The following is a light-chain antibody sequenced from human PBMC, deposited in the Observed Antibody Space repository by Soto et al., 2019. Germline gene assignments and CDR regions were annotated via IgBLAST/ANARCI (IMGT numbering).Light chain of an antibody. V-gene: IGLV2-14*01. CDR3: SSYTSSSTYV. J-gene: IGLJ1*01. CDR2: DVS. CDR1: SGDVGGYNY. Sequence: QSVLTQPASVSGSPGQSITISCTGTSGDVGGYNYVSWYQQHPGKAPKLMIYDVSNRPSGVSKRFSGSKSGNTASLTISGLQAEDEADYYCSSYTSSSTYVFGTGTKVTVL.